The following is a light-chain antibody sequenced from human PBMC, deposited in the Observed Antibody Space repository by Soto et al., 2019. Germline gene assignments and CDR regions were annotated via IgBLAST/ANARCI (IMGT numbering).Light chain of an antibody. J-gene: IGLJ2*01. Sequence: QSALTQPRSVSGYPGQSVTISCTGTSSDVGGYNYVSWYQQHPGKAPKLTIYDVSKRPSGVPDRFSGSKSGNTASLTISGLQAEDEADYYCCSYAGSYTLVFGGGTKLTVL. CDR3: CSYAGSYTLV. CDR2: DVS. CDR1: SSDVGGYNY. V-gene: IGLV2-11*01.